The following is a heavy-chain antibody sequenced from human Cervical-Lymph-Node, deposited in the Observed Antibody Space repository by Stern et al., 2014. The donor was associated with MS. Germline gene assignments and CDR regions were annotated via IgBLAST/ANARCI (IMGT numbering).Heavy chain of an antibody. Sequence: QVQLVQSGAEVKKSGASVKVSCEASGYTFTSYGISWVRQAPGQGLEWMGWINPYNGNTRYAQNHQGRVTMTTDTSTSTAYMELRSLRSDDTAVVYCARGWGEDFGDSDAFDIWGQGTMLTVSS. CDR3: ARGWGEDFGDSDAFDI. J-gene: IGHJ3*02. CDR1: GYTFTSYG. D-gene: IGHD4-17*01. CDR2: INPYNGNT. V-gene: IGHV1-18*01.